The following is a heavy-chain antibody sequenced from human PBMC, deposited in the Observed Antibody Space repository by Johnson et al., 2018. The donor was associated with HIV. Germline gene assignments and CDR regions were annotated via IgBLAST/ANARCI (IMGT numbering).Heavy chain of an antibody. D-gene: IGHD3-3*01. CDR3: ARGAPWSGSDAFDI. V-gene: IGHV3-30*19. J-gene: IGHJ3*02. CDR2: ISYDGSNK. CDR1: GFTFSSYG. Sequence: QVQLVESGGGVVQPGGSLRLSCAASGFTFSSYGMHWVRQVPGNGLEWVTVISYDGSNKYYADSVKGRFTISRDNSKNTLYLQMNSLRAEDTALYYCARGAPWSGSDAFDIWGQGTMVTVSS.